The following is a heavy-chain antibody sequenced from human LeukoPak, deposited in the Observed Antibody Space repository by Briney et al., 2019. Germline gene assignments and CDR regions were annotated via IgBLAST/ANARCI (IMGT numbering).Heavy chain of an antibody. J-gene: IGHJ4*02. CDR3: ARPRPHNCIDY. CDR1: GFTFRNYW. CDR2: IKEDGSET. V-gene: IGHV3-7*01. D-gene: IGHD1-1*01. Sequence: PGGSLRLSCEASGFTFRNYWMIWVRQAPGKGLERVANIKEDGSETYYVDSVKGRFTISRDNTKNSLYLQMNSLRVEDTAVYYCARPRPHNCIDYWGQGSLVTVSS.